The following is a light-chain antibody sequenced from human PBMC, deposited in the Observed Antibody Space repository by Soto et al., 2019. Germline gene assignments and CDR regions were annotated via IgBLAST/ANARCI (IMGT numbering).Light chain of an antibody. V-gene: IGKV3-20*01. Sequence: EIVLTQSSGTLSLSPGERATLSCRASQSVSSSYLAWYQQKPGQAPRLLIYGASSRATGIPDRFSGSGSGTDFTLTISRLEPEDFAVYFCQQYGNSPPNTFGQGTKVEIK. CDR2: GAS. CDR3: QQYGNSPPNT. J-gene: IGKJ2*01. CDR1: QSVSSSY.